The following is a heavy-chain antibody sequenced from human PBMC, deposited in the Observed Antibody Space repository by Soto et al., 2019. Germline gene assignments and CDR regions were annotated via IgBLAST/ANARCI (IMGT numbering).Heavy chain of an antibody. Sequence: QVQLQESGPGLLKPSQTLSLTCTVSGGSILSGDYYWSWIRHPPGKGLKWIGYIDYSGSTYYNSSLKRRVTISVDTSKNQFSLKLSSVTAADPAVYYCARELVVTGYFDYWGQGTLVTVSS. CDR2: IDYSGST. D-gene: IGHD2-21*02. CDR3: ARELVVTGYFDY. J-gene: IGHJ4*02. CDR1: GGSILSGDYY. V-gene: IGHV4-30-4*01.